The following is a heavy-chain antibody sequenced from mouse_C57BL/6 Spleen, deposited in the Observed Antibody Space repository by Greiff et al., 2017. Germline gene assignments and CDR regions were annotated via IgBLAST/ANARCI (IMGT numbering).Heavy chain of an antibody. V-gene: IGHV1-69*01. CDR3: ARGFISARERHAMDY. CDR2: IDPSDSYT. D-gene: IGHD1-1*01. Sequence: VQLQQPGAELVMPGASVKLSCKASGYTFTSYWMHWVKQRPGQGLEWIGEIDPSDSYTNYNQKFKGKTTLTVDKSSSTAYMQLSSLTSEDSAVYYCARGFISARERHAMDYWGQGTSVTVSS. J-gene: IGHJ4*01. CDR1: GYTFTSYW.